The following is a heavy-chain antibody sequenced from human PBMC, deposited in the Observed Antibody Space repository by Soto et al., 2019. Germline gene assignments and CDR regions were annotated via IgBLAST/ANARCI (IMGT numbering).Heavy chain of an antibody. J-gene: IGHJ4*02. D-gene: IGHD3-10*01. CDR1: GHTLTELS. Sequence: GXAGKVSCNISGHTLTELSIDWVRQAPGKGLEWMGGFDPEGGEAIYAQKWHGRVTVTEDTVTGTAYMELRGLKSDDTAVYYCAKPTPPRGAMITNINFDFWRQGTPVTVSS. CDR2: FDPEGGEA. CDR3: AKPTPPRGAMITNINFDF. V-gene: IGHV1-24*01.